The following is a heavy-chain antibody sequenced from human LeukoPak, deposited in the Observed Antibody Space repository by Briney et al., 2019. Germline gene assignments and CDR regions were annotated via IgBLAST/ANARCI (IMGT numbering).Heavy chain of an antibody. J-gene: IGHJ4*02. D-gene: IGHD3-10*01. CDR1: GGSISSSSYY. Sequence: PSETLSLTCTVSGGSISSSSYYWGWVRQPPGKGLEWIGSIYYSGSTYYNPSLKSRVTISVDTSKNQFSLKPSSVTTADTAVYYCARVGSYNFDYWGQGTLVTVSS. CDR3: ARVGSYNFDY. V-gene: IGHV4-39*07. CDR2: IYYSGST.